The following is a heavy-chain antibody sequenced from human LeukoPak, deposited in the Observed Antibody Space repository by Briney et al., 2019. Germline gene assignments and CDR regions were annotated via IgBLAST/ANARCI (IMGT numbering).Heavy chain of an antibody. D-gene: IGHD3-22*01. Sequence: SVQVSCKASGGTFSSYAISWVRQAPGQGLEWMGGIIPIFGTASYAQKFQGRVTITADESTSTAYMELSSLRSEDTAVYYCARGDRRPYYDSSGYYLRFWGQGTLVTVSS. CDR2: IIPIFGTA. CDR3: ARGDRRPYYDSSGYYLRF. V-gene: IGHV1-69*13. J-gene: IGHJ4*02. CDR1: GGTFSSYA.